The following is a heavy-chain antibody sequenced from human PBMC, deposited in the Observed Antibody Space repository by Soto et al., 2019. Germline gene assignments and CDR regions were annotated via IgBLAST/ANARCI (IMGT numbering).Heavy chain of an antibody. CDR2: IYYSGST. J-gene: IGHJ4*02. Sequence: PSETLSLTCTVSGGSISSSSYYWGWIRQPPGKGLEWIGSIYYSGSTYYNPSLKSRVTISVDTSKNQFSLKLSSVTAADTAVYYCASYYGSGSYHPRFDYWGQGTLVTVSS. V-gene: IGHV4-39*01. CDR3: ASYYGSGSYHPRFDY. CDR1: GGSISSSSYY. D-gene: IGHD3-10*01.